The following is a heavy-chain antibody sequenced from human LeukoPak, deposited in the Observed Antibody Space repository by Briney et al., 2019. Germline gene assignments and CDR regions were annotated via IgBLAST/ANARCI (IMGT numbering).Heavy chain of an antibody. CDR1: GYTYTGYY. V-gene: IGHV1-2*02. D-gene: IGHD3-3*01. CDR2: INPNSGGT. J-gene: IGHJ6*03. Sequence: ASVKVSCKASGYTYTGYYMHWVRQAPGQGLEWMGWINPNSGGTNYAQKFQGRVTMTRDTSISTAYMELSRLRSDDTAVYYCAKVYDRQYYMDVWGKGTTVTVSS. CDR3: AKVYDRQYYMDV.